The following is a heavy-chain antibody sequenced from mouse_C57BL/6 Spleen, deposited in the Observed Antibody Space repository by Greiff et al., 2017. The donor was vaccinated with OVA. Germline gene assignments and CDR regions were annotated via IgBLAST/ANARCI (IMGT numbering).Heavy chain of an antibody. D-gene: IGHD1-1*01. J-gene: IGHJ3*01. CDR2: ISSGSSTI. CDR1: GFTFSDYG. CDR3: ARNYYGSSAWFAY. Sequence: EVMLVESGGGLVKPGGSLKLSCAASGFTFSDYGMHWVRQAPEKGLEWVAYISSGSSTIYYADTVKGRFTISRDNAKNTLFLQMTSLRSEDTAMYYGARNYYGSSAWFAYWGQGTLVTVSA. V-gene: IGHV5-17*01.